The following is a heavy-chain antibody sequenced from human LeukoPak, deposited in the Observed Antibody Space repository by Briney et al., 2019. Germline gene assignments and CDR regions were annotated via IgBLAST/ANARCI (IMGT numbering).Heavy chain of an antibody. Sequence: PGGSLRLSCAASGFTFSSYEVNWVRQAPGKGLEWVSYISSSGSTIYYADSVKGRFTISRDNAKNSLYLQMNSLRAEDTAVYYCARDAEAWIQLWPDNWFDPWGQGTLVTVSS. V-gene: IGHV3-48*03. D-gene: IGHD5-18*01. CDR3: ARDAEAWIQLWPDNWFDP. CDR1: GFTFSSYE. CDR2: ISSSGSTI. J-gene: IGHJ5*02.